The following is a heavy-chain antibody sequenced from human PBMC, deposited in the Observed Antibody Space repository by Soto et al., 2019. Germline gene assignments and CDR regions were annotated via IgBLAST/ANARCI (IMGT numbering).Heavy chain of an antibody. CDR3: AKGRGQNWTFDY. CDR2: ISGSGGTA. J-gene: IGHJ4*02. V-gene: IGHV3-23*01. Sequence: EVQFLEAGGVSVQPGGSLRLSCAASGFTFSSYAMHWVRRPPGKGLEWVSSISGSGGTAYYADSVKGRFSISRDSLVNTLYLQMNSLRAEDTAVYYCAKGRGQNWTFDYWGQGTLVTVSP. CDR1: GFTFSSYA. D-gene: IGHD1-1*01.